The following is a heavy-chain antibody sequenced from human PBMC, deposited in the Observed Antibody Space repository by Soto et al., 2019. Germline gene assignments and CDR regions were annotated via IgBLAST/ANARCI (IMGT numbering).Heavy chain of an antibody. J-gene: IGHJ4*02. Sequence: SETLSLTCTVSGGSISSSSDYWGWIRQPPGKGLEWIGSIYYSGSTYYNPSLKSRVTISVDTSKNQFSLKLSSVTAADTAVYYCARTYDSSGYYYDYWGQGTLVTVSS. CDR1: GGSISSSSDY. CDR3: ARTYDSSGYYYDY. D-gene: IGHD3-22*01. CDR2: IYYSGST. V-gene: IGHV4-39*01.